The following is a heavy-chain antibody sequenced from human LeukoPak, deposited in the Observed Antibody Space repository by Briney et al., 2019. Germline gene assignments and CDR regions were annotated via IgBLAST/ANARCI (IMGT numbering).Heavy chain of an antibody. V-gene: IGHV3-30*02. CDR1: GFTFSSYG. Sequence: GALRLSCAASGFTFSSYGMHWVRQAPGKGLEWVAVIWYDGSNKYYADSVKGRFTISRDNSKNTLYLQMNSLRAEDTAVYYCAKEGARARRYFDYWGQGTLVTVSS. CDR3: AKEGARARRYFDY. CDR2: IWYDGSNK. D-gene: IGHD1-26*01. J-gene: IGHJ4*02.